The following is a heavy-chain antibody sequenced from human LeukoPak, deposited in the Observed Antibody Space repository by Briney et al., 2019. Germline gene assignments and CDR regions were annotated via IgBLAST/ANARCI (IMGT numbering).Heavy chain of an antibody. J-gene: IGHJ4*02. Sequence: SETLSLTCTVSGASISSYYWSWIRQPPGKGLEWIGDIYYSGSIKYNPSLKSRVTMSVDTSKNQFSLKLSSVTAAYTAIYYCARENPSGYYNRPIDYWGQGTLVTVYS. V-gene: IGHV4-59*01. CDR2: IYYSGSI. CDR3: ARENPSGYYNRPIDY. CDR1: GASISSYY. D-gene: IGHD3-22*01.